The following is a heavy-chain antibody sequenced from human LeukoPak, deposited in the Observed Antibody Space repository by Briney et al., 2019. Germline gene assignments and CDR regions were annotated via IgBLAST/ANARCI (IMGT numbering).Heavy chain of an antibody. D-gene: IGHD2-21*02. Sequence: GGSLRLSCAASEFTFSSYGMHWVRQAPGKGLEWVSYISSSSSTIYYADSVKGRFTISRDNAKNSLYLQMNSLRAEDTAVYYCAKEEVTPFDYWGQGTLVTVSS. CDR3: AKEEVTPFDY. V-gene: IGHV3-48*04. J-gene: IGHJ4*02. CDR2: ISSSSSTI. CDR1: EFTFSSYG.